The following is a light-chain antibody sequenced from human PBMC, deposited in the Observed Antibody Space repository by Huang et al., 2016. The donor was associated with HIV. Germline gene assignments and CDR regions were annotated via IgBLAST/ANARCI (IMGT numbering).Light chain of an antibody. Sequence: IQLTQSPSSLSASVGDRVTITCGASEDISSYLAWYQEKPGKAPKLLIYAASTLQSGVPSRFRGSGSGTDVTLTISSLQSEDFATYYCQQLNSYPRTFGQGTKVEIK. CDR1: EDISSY. CDR2: AAS. J-gene: IGKJ1*01. CDR3: QQLNSYPRT. V-gene: IGKV1-9*01.